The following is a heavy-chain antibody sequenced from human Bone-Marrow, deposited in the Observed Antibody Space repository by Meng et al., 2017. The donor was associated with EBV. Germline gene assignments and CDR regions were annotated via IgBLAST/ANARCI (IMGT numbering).Heavy chain of an antibody. J-gene: IGHJ2*01. Sequence: QGRLQEVGPGLVKPSGTLSLTCAVSGGSISSSNWWSWVRQPPGKGLEWIGEIYHSGSTNYNPSLKSRVTISVDKSKNQFSLKLSSVTAADTAVYYCARYAVVVVAAPYWYFDLWGRGTLVTVSS. CDR2: IYHSGST. CDR3: ARYAVVVVAAPYWYFDL. D-gene: IGHD2-15*01. V-gene: IGHV4-4*02. CDR1: GGSISSSNW.